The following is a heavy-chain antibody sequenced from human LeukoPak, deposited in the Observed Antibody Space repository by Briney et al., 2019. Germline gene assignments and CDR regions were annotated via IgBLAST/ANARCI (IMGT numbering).Heavy chain of an antibody. V-gene: IGHV3-53*01. J-gene: IGHJ4*02. CDR3: ASAGNIFDY. Sequence: GGSLRLSCAASGFTFGAYWMNWVRQAPGKGLEWVSVIYSGGSTYYADSVKGRFTISRDNSKNTLYLQMNSLRAEDTAVYYCASAGNIFDYWGQGTLVTVSS. CDR2: IYSGGST. D-gene: IGHD1/OR15-1a*01. CDR1: GFTFGAYW.